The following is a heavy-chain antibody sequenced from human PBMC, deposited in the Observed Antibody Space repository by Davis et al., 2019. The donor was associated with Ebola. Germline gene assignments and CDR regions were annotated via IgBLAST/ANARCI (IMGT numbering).Heavy chain of an antibody. Sequence: ASVKVSCKASGGTFSSYAISWVRQAPGQGLEWMGWISAYNGNTNYAQKLQGRVTMTTDTSTSTAYMELRSLRSDDTAVYYCARAGVVLVPAVQPRNGMDVWGQGTTVTVSS. V-gene: IGHV1-18*01. CDR2: ISAYNGNT. CDR1: GGTFSSYA. CDR3: ARAGVVLVPAVQPRNGMDV. J-gene: IGHJ6*02. D-gene: IGHD2-2*01.